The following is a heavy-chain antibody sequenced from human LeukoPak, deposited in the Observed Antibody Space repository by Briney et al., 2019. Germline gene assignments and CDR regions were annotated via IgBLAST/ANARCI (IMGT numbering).Heavy chain of an antibody. D-gene: IGHD1-26*01. Sequence: KPGGSLILSCAASGFTFNSYSMNWVRQAPGKGLEWVSSISTSSNYIYYADSVKGRFTISRDNAKNSLYLQMNSLRVEDTAVYFCATRKEGANAYFDYWGQGTLVTVSS. CDR2: ISTSSNYI. V-gene: IGHV3-21*01. CDR3: ATRKEGANAYFDY. J-gene: IGHJ4*02. CDR1: GFTFNSYS.